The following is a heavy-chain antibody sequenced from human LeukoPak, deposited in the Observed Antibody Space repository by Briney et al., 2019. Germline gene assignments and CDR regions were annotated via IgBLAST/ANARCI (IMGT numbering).Heavy chain of an antibody. CDR1: GFTFSSYE. J-gene: IGHJ6*04. D-gene: IGHD3-10*02. CDR3: AELGITMIGGV. V-gene: IGHV3-48*03. Sequence: PGGSLRLSCAASGFTFSSYEMNWVRQAPGNGLEWVSYISSSGSTIYYADSVKGRFTSSRDNAKNSLYLQINSLRDEDTAVYYCAELGITMIGGVWGKGTTVTISS. CDR2: ISSSGSTI.